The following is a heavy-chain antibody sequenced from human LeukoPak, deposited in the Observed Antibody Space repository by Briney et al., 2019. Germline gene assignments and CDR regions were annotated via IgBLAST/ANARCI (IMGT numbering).Heavy chain of an antibody. Sequence: ASVKVSCEASGYTFTSYYMHWVRQAPGQGLEWMGIINPSGGSTSYAQKFQGRVTMTRDTSTSTVYMELSSLRSEDTAVYYCARAVTMISYYYGMDVWGQGTTVTVSS. J-gene: IGHJ6*02. V-gene: IGHV1-46*01. CDR3: ARAVTMISYYYGMDV. D-gene: IGHD3-22*01. CDR1: GYTFTSYY. CDR2: INPSGGST.